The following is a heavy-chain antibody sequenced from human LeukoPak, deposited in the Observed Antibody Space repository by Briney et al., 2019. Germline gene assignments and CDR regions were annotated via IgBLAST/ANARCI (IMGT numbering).Heavy chain of an antibody. CDR3: ASHSSSWYGFDH. CDR1: GFTFSTYG. CDR2: IWYDGSNK. J-gene: IGHJ4*02. Sequence: GGSLRLSCAASGFTFSTYGMHWVRQAPGKGLEWLALIWYDGSNKYYADSVKGRFTISRDNSKNTLYLQMNSLRAEDTAVYYCASHSSSWYGFDHWGQGTLVTVSS. V-gene: IGHV3-33*01. D-gene: IGHD6-13*01.